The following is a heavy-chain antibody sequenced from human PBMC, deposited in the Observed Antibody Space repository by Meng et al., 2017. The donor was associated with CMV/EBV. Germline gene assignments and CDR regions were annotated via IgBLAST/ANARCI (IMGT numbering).Heavy chain of an antibody. D-gene: IGHD3-3*01. CDR2: INPSGGST. CDR1: GYTFTGYY. CDR3: ARRFLEGLDV. V-gene: IGHV1-46*01. J-gene: IGHJ6*02. Sequence: ASVKVSCKTSGYTFTGYYIHWVRQAPGQGLEWMGIINPSGGSTSYAQKFQGRVTMTRDTSTSTVYMELSSLRSEDTAVYYCARRFLEGLDVWGQGTTVTVSS.